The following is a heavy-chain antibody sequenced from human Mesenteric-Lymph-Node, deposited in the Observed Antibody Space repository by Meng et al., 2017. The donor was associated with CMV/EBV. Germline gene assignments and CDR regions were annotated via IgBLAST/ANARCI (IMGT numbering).Heavy chain of an antibody. CDR3: AKDRADNYDFWTGLPQDYYAMDV. J-gene: IGHJ6*01. Sequence: GESLKISCAASGFTFSSYAMSWVRQAPGKGLEWVSAISGSGGSTYYADSVKGRFTISRENLRNTVSLQMDSLKAEDTAVYYCAKDRADNYDFWTGLPQDYYAMDVWGQGTTVTVSS. CDR1: GFTFSSYA. CDR2: ISGSGGST. V-gene: IGHV3-23*01. D-gene: IGHD3-3*01.